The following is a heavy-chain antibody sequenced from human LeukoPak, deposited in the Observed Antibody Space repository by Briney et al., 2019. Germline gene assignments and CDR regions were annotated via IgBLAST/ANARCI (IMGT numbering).Heavy chain of an antibody. CDR2: INWNDGST. CDR3: ARAFGRGYYYGSGSYPLDY. V-gene: IGHV3-20*04. J-gene: IGHJ4*02. D-gene: IGHD3-10*01. Sequence: GGSLRLSCAASGFTFDDYGMSWVRQAPGKGLEWVSGINWNDGSTAYADSVKGRFTISRDNAKNSLYLQMNSLRAEDTALYYCARAFGRGYYYGSGSYPLDYWGQGTLVTVSS. CDR1: GFTFDDYG.